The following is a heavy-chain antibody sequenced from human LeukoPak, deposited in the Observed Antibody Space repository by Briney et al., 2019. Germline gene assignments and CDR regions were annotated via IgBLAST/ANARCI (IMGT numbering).Heavy chain of an antibody. CDR2: IYYSGST. CDR3: ARDRGDYYYGSGFNRRPGGDY. V-gene: IGHV4-39*07. CDR1: GGPISSSSYY. D-gene: IGHD3-10*01. J-gene: IGHJ4*02. Sequence: SETLSLTCTVSGGPISSSSYYWGWIRQPPGKGLEWIGSIYYSGSTYYNPSLKSRVTISVDTSKNQFSLKLSSVTAADTAVYYCARDRGDYYYGSGFNRRPGGDYWGQGTLVTVSS.